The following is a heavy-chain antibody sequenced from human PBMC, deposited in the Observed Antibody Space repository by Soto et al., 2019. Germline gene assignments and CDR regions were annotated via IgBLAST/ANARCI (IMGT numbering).Heavy chain of an antibody. CDR2: ISYDGSNE. CDR3: AKDLVVVVPANITYSYGMDV. Sequence: QVQLVESGGGVVQPGRSLRLSCAASGFTIRNYAIHWVRQAPGKGLEWVAVISYDGSNEYHADPVKGRFTISRDNSKNTLYLQMNRLRVEDTAVYYCAKDLVVVVPANITYSYGMDVWGQGTTVTVSS. D-gene: IGHD2-2*01. V-gene: IGHV3-30*18. J-gene: IGHJ6*02. CDR1: GFTIRNYA.